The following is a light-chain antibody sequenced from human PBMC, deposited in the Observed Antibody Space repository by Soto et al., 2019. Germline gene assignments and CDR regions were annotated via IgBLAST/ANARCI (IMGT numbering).Light chain of an antibody. Sequence: DIQMTQSPSSVSASVGDRVTITCRASQDISSWLAWYQQKPGKAPKLLIYAASSLQSGVRSRFSGSGSGTDFTLTISSLQPEDFATYYCQQATSLWTFGQGTKV. J-gene: IGKJ1*01. CDR2: AAS. V-gene: IGKV1-12*01. CDR3: QQATSLWT. CDR1: QDISSW.